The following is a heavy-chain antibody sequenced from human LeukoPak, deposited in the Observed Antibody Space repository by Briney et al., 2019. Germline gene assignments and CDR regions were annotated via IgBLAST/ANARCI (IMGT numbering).Heavy chain of an antibody. CDR3: ARDQIGYGLDY. Sequence: KPSETLSLTCIVSSGSINNHHWSWIRQPPGKGLEWIGYIYDSWNTNYNPSLKSRVTISIDTSKNQFSLNLTSVTAADTAVYYCARDQIGYGLDYWGQGTLVTVSS. CDR1: SGSINNHH. V-gene: IGHV4-59*11. CDR2: IYDSWNT. J-gene: IGHJ4*02. D-gene: IGHD5-18*01.